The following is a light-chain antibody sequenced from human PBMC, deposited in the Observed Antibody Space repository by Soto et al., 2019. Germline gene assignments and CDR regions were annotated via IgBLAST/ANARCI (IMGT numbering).Light chain of an antibody. J-gene: IGKJ4*01. CDR3: QHLYSFPLT. CDR1: QGISTY. CDR2: AAS. V-gene: IGKV1-9*01. Sequence: DIQLTQSPSFLSASVGDRVTITCRASQGISTYLAWYQQKPGKAPNLLVYAASTLQSGVPSRFSGSGSGTEFTLTISSLRPEDFATDYCQHLYSFPLTFGGGTKVEIK.